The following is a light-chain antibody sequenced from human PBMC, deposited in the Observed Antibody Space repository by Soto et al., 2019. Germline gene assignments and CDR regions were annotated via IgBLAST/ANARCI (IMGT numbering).Light chain of an antibody. CDR1: QSVNSDY. Sequence: EIVLTQSPGTLSVSPGERATLSCRASQSVNSDYLAWYQQKPGQAPRLLIYAASSRATGIPDRFSGSGSGTDFTLTITRLEPEDFAVYYCQQYGGSPFTFGPGTKVDI. CDR2: AAS. V-gene: IGKV3-20*01. CDR3: QQYGGSPFT. J-gene: IGKJ3*01.